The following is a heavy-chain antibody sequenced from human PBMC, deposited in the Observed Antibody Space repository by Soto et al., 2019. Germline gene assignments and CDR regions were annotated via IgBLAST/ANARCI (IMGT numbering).Heavy chain of an antibody. CDR2: ISGSGGST. CDR1: GFTFSSYA. J-gene: IGHJ5*02. CDR3: AKDPGYDYGELDP. D-gene: IGHD4-17*01. Sequence: RRLSCAASGFTFSSYAMSWVRQAPGKGLEWVSAISGSGGSTYYADSVKGRFTISRDNSKNTLYLQMNSLRAEDTAVYYCAKDPGYDYGELDPWGQGTLVTVSS. V-gene: IGHV3-23*01.